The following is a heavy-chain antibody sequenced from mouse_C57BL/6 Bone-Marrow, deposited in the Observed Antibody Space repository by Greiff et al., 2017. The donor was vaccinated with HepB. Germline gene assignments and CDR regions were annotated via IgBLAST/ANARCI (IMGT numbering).Heavy chain of an antibody. Sequence: VQLQQSGPELVKPGASVKISCKASGYTFTDYYMNWVKQRHGKSLEWIGDINPNNGGTNYNQKFKGKATLTVDKSSSTAYMELRRLTSEDSAVYYCARWSYYGAWCCWFAYWGQGTLVTVSA. CDR2: INPNNGGT. J-gene: IGHJ3*01. D-gene: IGHD1-1*01. CDR1: GYTFTDYY. V-gene: IGHV1-26*01. CDR3: ARWSYYGAWCCWFAY.